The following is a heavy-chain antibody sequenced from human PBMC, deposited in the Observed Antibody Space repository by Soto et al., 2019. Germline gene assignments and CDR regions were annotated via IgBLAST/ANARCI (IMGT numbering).Heavy chain of an antibody. CDR2: IHYSGST. V-gene: IGHV4-59*08. CDR1: GVSVSDYH. CDR3: ASMGYHYGSGSYPLDY. J-gene: IGHJ4*02. D-gene: IGHD3-10*01. Sequence: SETLSLTCSVSGVSVSDYHWTWIRLTPKKGLEWIGFIHYSGSTHSSPSLRSRVTISVDTSKNQFSLKLRSVTAADTAMYYCASMGYHYGSGSYPLDYWGQGTLVTVSS.